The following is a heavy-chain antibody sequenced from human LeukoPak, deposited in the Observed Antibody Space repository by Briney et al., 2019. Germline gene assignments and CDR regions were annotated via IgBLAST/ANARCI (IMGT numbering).Heavy chain of an antibody. Sequence: SVTVSCRASGGTFSSYAISWVRQAPGQGLEWMGGIIPIFGTANYAQKFQGRVTITADESTSTAYMELSSLRSEDTAVYYCARGEDGYNYNYFDYWGQGTLVTVSS. CDR2: IIPIFGTA. V-gene: IGHV1-69*13. CDR3: ARGEDGYNYNYFDY. CDR1: GGTFSSYA. J-gene: IGHJ4*02. D-gene: IGHD5-24*01.